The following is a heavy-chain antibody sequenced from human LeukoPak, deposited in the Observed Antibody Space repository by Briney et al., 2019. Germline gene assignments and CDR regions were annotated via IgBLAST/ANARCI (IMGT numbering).Heavy chain of an antibody. J-gene: IGHJ5*02. CDR3: ARVGGRFSNWFDP. CDR2: IIPILGIA. CDR1: GGTFSSYT. D-gene: IGHD2-15*01. V-gene: IGHV1-69*02. Sequence: SVKISCKASGGTFSSYTISWVRQAPGQGLEWMGRIIPILGIANYAQKFQGRVTITADKSTSTAYMELSRLRSDDTAVYYCARVGGRFSNWFDPWGQGTLVTVSS.